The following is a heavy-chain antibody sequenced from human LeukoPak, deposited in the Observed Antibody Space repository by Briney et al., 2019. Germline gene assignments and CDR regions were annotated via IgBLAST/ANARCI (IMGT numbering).Heavy chain of an antibody. J-gene: IGHJ4*02. D-gene: IGHD1-1*01. V-gene: IGHV1-69*05. CDR3: ARELPGQGYYFDY. Sequence: PVKVSCKASGGTFSSYAISWVRQAPGQGLEWMGGIIPIFGTANYAQKFQGRVTITTDESTSTAYMELSSLRSEDTAVYYCARELPGQGYYFDYWGQGTLVTVSS. CDR1: GGTFSSYA. CDR2: IIPIFGTA.